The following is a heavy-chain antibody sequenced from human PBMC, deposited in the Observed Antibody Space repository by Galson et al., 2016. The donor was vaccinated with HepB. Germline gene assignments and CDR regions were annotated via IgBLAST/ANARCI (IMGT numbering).Heavy chain of an antibody. CDR1: GFIFSDYY. CDR3: ARGDYNYGSGNTFQNNGLDV. CDR2: ITSSGNPM. J-gene: IGHJ6*02. Sequence: SLRLSCAASGFIFSDYYMSWLRQAPGKGLEWVSHITSSGNPMFYGDSMKGRFTISRDNVKKSLYLQMNSLRAEDTAVYYCARGDYNYGSGNTFQNNGLDVWGQGTTVTVSS. V-gene: IGHV3-11*01. D-gene: IGHD3-10*01.